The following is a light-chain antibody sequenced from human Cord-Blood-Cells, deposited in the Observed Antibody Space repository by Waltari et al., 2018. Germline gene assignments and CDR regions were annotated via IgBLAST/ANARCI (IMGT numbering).Light chain of an antibody. CDR3: QQSYSTPYT. Sequence: DIQMTKSPSSLSASVGDSVTITCRASQSISIYLNWYQQKPGKAPKLLIYAASSLQSRVPSRCSGSGSGTDFTLTISSLQPEDFATYYCQQSYSTPYTFGQGTKLEIK. J-gene: IGKJ2*01. CDR1: QSISIY. V-gene: IGKV1-39*01. CDR2: AAS.